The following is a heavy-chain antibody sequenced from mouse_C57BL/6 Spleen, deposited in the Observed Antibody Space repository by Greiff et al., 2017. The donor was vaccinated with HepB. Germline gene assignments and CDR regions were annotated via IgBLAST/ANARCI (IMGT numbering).Heavy chain of an antibody. J-gene: IGHJ3*01. CDR1: GYAFSSSW. D-gene: IGHD2-2*01. V-gene: IGHV1-82*01. CDR3: ARRGYDGFAY. CDR2: IYPGDGDT. Sequence: QVQLKESGPELVKPGASVKISCKASGYAFSSSWMNWVKQRPGKGLEWIGRIYPGDGDTNYNGKFKGKATLTADKSSSTAYMQLSSLTSEDSAVYFCARRGYDGFAYWGQGTLVTVSA.